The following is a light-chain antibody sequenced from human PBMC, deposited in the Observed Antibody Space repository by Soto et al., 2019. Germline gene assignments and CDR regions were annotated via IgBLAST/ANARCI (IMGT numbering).Light chain of an antibody. CDR1: QTVSSS. CDR3: QQRSNWPT. J-gene: IGKJ3*01. CDR2: DAS. Sequence: EIVLTQSPATLSLSPGERATLSCRASQTVSSSLAWYQQKPGQAPRLLIYDASNRATVIPARFSGSGSGTDFTLTISSLEPEDFAVYYCQQRSNWPTFGPGTKVDIK. V-gene: IGKV3-11*01.